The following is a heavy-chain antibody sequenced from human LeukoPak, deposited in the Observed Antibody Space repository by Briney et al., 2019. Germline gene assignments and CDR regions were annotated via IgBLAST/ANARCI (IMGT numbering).Heavy chain of an antibody. V-gene: IGHV3-66*02. CDR3: ARDGGFGVPAGDNWFDS. D-gene: IGHD3-16*01. J-gene: IGHJ5*01. CDR2: IHSGGSA. Sequence: GGSLRLSCAASGFTVSNKYMSWVRQAPGKGLEWVSAIHSGGSAYADSVKGRFTISRDNSANTLHLQMNSLRAEDTAVYYCARDGGFGVPAGDNWFDSWGQGTLVTVSS. CDR1: GFTVSNKY.